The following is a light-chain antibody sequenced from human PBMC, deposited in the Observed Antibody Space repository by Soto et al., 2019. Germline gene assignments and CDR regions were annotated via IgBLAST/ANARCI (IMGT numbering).Light chain of an antibody. CDR1: QTITTY. CDR2: AAS. J-gene: IGKJ4*01. V-gene: IGKV1-39*01. CDR3: QQGYSTPRLS. Sequence: DIQMTQSPSSLSASIGDRVTITCRASQTITTYLNWYQQIPGKAPKLLIYAASSLQTGVPSRYSGSGSGTDFTLTINSLQPEDFATYYCQQGYSTPRLSFGGGTKVE.